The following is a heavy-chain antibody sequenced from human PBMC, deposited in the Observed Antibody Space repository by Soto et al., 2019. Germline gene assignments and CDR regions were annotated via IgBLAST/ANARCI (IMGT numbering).Heavy chain of an antibody. D-gene: IGHD6-13*01. CDR3: ASGYSSTWSQIGAFDI. J-gene: IGHJ3*02. CDR2: IIPIFGTA. Sequence: VKVACKASGGPFSSYAIIWVRQAPGQGLEWMGGIIPIFGTANYAQKFQGRVTITADESTSTAYMELSSLRSEDTAVYYCASGYSSTWSQIGAFDIWAQRTMVTVSS. CDR1: GGPFSSYA. V-gene: IGHV1-69*01.